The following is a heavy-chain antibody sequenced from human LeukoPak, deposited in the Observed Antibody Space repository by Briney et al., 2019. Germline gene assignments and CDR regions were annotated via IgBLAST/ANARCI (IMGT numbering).Heavy chain of an antibody. V-gene: IGHV4-30-4*07. J-gene: IGHJ4*02. D-gene: IGHD3-22*01. CDR2: IYYTGST. CDR3: ARGSGFYYEGGVYSRPTRFDY. CDR1: GGSISRSGYS. Sequence: SETLSLTCAVSGGSISRSGYSWSWIRQPPGKGLDWIAYIYYTGSTYYNPSLKSRVTISLDTSKNQFSVKLTSVTAADTAVYYCARGSGFYYEGGVYSRPTRFDYWGQGTPVTVSS.